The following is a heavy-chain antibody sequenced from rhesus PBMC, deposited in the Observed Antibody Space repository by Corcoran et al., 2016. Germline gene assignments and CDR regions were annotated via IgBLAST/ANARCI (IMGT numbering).Heavy chain of an antibody. CDR2: IYGDSGST. D-gene: IGHD2-21*01. J-gene: IGHJ1*01. CDR3: ARAECTGSGCYPRYFEF. V-gene: IGHV4-143*01. Sequence: QVQLQESGPGVVKPSETLSLTCAVSGGSISGYYLWSWIRQPPGKGLEWIGYIYGDSGSTSYNPSLKSRVIISIDTSKNQFSLKLSSVTAADTAVYYCARAECTGSGCYPRYFEFWGQGALVTVSS. CDR1: GGSISGYYL.